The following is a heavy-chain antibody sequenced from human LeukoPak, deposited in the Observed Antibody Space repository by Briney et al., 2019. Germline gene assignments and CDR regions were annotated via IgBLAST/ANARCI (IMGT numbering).Heavy chain of an antibody. D-gene: IGHD2-2*01. Sequence: GESLKISCKGSGYSFTSYWIGWVRQMPGKGLEWMGIIYPGDSDTRYSPSFQGQVTISADKSISTAYLQWSSLKASDTAMYYCARGSEILGVVPVAKGAFDIWGQGTMVTVSS. V-gene: IGHV5-51*01. CDR1: GYSFTSYW. J-gene: IGHJ3*02. CDR3: ARGSEILGVVPVAKGAFDI. CDR2: IYPGDSDT.